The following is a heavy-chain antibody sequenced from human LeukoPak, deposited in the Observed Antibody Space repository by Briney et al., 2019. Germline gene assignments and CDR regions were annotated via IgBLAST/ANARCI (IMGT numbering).Heavy chain of an antibody. CDR2: INHSGST. V-gene: IGHV4-39*07. Sequence: SETLSLTCTVSGGSISSVSHTRGWVRQPPGKGLEWIGEINHSGSTNYNPSLKSRVTISVDTSKNQFSLKLSSVTAADTAVYYCARPLSDYWGQGTLVTVSS. CDR1: GGSISSVSHT. J-gene: IGHJ4*02. CDR3: ARPLSDY.